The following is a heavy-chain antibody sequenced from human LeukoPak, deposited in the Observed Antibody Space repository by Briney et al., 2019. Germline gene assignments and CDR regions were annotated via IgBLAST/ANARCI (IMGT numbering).Heavy chain of an antibody. D-gene: IGHD3-10*01. V-gene: IGHV4-38-2*02. CDR3: ASLYGSGFSFDY. J-gene: IGHJ4*02. Sequence: SETLSLTCTGSGSSISSGYYWGWIRQPPGKGLEWIGNIYHSGSTYYNPSLKSRVTISVDTSKNQFSLKLSSVTAADTAMYYCASLYGSGFSFDYWGQGTLVTVSS. CDR1: GSSISSGYY. CDR2: IYHSGST.